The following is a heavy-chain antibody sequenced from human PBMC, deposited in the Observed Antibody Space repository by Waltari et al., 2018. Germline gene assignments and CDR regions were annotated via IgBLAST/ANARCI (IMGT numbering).Heavy chain of an antibody. Sequence: QVQLVQSGAEVKKPGASVKVSCTVSGYTLTDLSMHWVRQDPGKGLEWMGGFDPEDGETIYAQKFQGRVTMTEDTSTDTAYMELSSLRSEDTAVYYCATIYSPLNWFDPWGQGALVTVSS. CDR3: ATIYSPLNWFDP. J-gene: IGHJ5*02. CDR2: FDPEDGET. D-gene: IGHD2-21*01. V-gene: IGHV1-24*01. CDR1: GYTLTDLS.